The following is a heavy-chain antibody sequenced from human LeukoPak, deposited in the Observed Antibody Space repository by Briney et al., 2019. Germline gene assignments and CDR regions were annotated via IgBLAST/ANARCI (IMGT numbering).Heavy chain of an antibody. Sequence: GESLKISCQVSGYSFTNYWIGWVRQMPGKGLEWMGSIDPGDSDTRYSPSFQGQVTISADKSISTAYLQWSSLKASDTAMYYCARGGVPYYYYYMDVWGKGTTVTISS. J-gene: IGHJ6*03. CDR2: IDPGDSDT. CDR1: GYSFTNYW. D-gene: IGHD1-26*01. V-gene: IGHV5-51*01. CDR3: ARGGVPYYYYYMDV.